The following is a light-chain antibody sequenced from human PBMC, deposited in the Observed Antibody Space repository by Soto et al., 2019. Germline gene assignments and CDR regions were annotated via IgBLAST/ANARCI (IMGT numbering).Light chain of an antibody. Sequence: QSVLTQPPSASGSPGQSVTISCTGTSSDVGGYNYVSWFQQHPGKAPKPIIYEVTKRPSGVPDRFSGSKSGNTASLTVSGLQGEDEADYYCNSYAGSNNVIFGGGTKVTVL. V-gene: IGLV2-8*01. CDR1: SSDVGGYNY. J-gene: IGLJ2*01. CDR3: NSYAGSNNVI. CDR2: EVT.